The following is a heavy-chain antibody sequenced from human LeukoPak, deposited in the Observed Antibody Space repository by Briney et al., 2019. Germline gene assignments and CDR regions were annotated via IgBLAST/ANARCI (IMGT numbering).Heavy chain of an antibody. CDR1: GFTFSSHW. CDR3: AKTLATGGGSYNMDV. Sequence: GGSLRLSCAASGFTFSSHWMHWVRQAPGKGLVWVSRINGAGSSTSYADSVKGRFTISRDNSKNTLFLQMSSLRAEDTALYYCAKTLATGGGSYNMDVWGQGTTVTVS. CDR2: INGAGSST. D-gene: IGHD2-8*02. V-gene: IGHV3-74*01. J-gene: IGHJ6*02.